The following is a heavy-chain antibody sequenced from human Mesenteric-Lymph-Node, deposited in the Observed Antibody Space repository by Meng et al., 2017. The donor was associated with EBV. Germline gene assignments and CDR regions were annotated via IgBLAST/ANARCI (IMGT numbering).Heavy chain of an antibody. CDR1: GFAFSSYW. Sequence: EVSLVESGVCLVQPGGSLSPSCAASGFAFSSYWMHWVRQVPGKGLMWVSRITLDGGSPIYADSVKGRFTISRDNAKNTLYLQMNSLRTEDTAVYYCAREKTRTYFIDYWGQGTLVTVSS. CDR2: ITLDGGSP. CDR3: AREKTRTYFIDY. J-gene: IGHJ4*02. V-gene: IGHV3-74*01. D-gene: IGHD2/OR15-2a*01.